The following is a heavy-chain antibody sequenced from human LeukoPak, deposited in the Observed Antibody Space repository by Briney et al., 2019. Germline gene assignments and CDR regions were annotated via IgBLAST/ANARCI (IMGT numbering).Heavy chain of an antibody. CDR3: ARTYYDAYFDY. J-gene: IGHJ4*02. Sequence: PGGSLRLSCAPSGFTFSSYAMHWVRQAPGKGLEWVAVISYDGSNKYYADSVKGRFTISRDNSKNTLYLQMNSLRAEDTAVYYCARTYYDAYFDYWGQGTLVTVSS. D-gene: IGHD3-3*01. V-gene: IGHV3-30-3*01. CDR1: GFTFSSYA. CDR2: ISYDGSNK.